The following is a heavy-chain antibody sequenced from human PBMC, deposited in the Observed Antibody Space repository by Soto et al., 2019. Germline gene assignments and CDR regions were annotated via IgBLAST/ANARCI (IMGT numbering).Heavy chain of an antibody. CDR3: ARGARALITSFFAY. CDR2: VHDSGST. J-gene: IGHJ4*01. D-gene: IGHD1-20*01. CDR1: ADPISNFY. Sequence: SETLSLTCSVSADPISNFYWSWIRQTPGKGLEWIGCVHDSGSTDYNPSLKARVTISLQTSKSQFSLNLRFVTAADTATYYCARGARALITSFFAYWGYGISVTVSS. V-gene: IGHV4-59*01.